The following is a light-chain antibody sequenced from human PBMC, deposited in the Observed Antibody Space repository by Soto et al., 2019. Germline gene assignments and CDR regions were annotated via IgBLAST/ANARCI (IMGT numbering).Light chain of an antibody. CDR2: GAS. Sequence: EIVLTHSQGTLSLCPWERTSLXSRASQSVSTYLAWYQQTPGQAPRLLIYGASSRATGIPDRFSGSGSGTDFTLTISRLEPEDFAVYYCQQYGSLRTFGQGTKVDTK. CDR3: QQYGSLRT. J-gene: IGKJ2*01. V-gene: IGKV3-20*01. CDR1: QSVSTY.